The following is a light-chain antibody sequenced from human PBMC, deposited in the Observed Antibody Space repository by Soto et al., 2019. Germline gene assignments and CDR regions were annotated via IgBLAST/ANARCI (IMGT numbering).Light chain of an antibody. V-gene: IGKV3-20*01. J-gene: IGKJ4*01. CDR3: QQYGSSPLT. CDR1: QSVSSSS. Sequence: EIGLTQSPGALSLSPGERATLSCRASQSVSSSSLAWYQQKPGHAPRLLIYGASSRATGIPDRFSGSGSGTDFILTISRLEPEDFAVYYCQQYGSSPLTFGGGTKV. CDR2: GAS.